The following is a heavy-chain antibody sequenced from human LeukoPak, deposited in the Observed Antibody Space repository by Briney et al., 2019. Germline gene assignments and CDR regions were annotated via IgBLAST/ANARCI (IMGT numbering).Heavy chain of an antibody. CDR1: GGTFSSYA. V-gene: IGHV1-69*13. CDR2: IIAIVGTA. Sequence: GASVKVSCKASGGTFSSYAISWVRQAPGQGLECMGGIIAIVGTANSAQKFQGRVTITADDSTSTAYMEMSSLRSEDTAVYYCARDQGDNSYGYYAIWYAFDVWGQGTMVTVSS. D-gene: IGHD5-18*01. CDR3: ARDQGDNSYGYYAIWYAFDV. J-gene: IGHJ3*01.